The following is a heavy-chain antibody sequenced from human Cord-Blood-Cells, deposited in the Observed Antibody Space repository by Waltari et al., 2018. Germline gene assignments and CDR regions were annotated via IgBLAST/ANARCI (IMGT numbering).Heavy chain of an antibody. Sequence: QVQLVESGGGVVQPRRSLRLSCGASGFTFSSYAMHWVRQAPGKGLEWVAVISYDGSNKYYADSVKGRFTISRDNSKNTLYLQMNSLRAEDTAVYYCARGRNDAFDIWGQGTMVTVSS. J-gene: IGHJ3*02. CDR2: ISYDGSNK. V-gene: IGHV3-30*04. CDR1: GFTFSSYA. CDR3: ARGRNDAFDI.